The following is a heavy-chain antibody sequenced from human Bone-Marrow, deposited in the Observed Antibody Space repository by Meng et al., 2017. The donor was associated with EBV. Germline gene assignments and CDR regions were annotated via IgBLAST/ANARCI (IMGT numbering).Heavy chain of an antibody. J-gene: IGHJ4*02. Sequence: QVQIPEWGAGLLKPSETLSLTCVVNGGSLSGFSWSWIRQAPGKGLEWIGEIKHSGSTNYNPSLKNRVTISVDPSKNQFSLRLSSVTAADTAVYYCARATGGSTGYFRWGQGTLVTVSS. CDR2: IKHSGST. CDR3: ARATGGSTGYFR. CDR1: GGSLSGFS. V-gene: IGHV4-34*01. D-gene: IGHD3-9*01.